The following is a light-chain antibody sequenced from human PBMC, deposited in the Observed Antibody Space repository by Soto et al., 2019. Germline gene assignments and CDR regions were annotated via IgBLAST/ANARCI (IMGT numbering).Light chain of an antibody. CDR2: EVS. J-gene: IGLJ1*01. Sequence: QSVLTQPASVSGSPGQSITISCTGTSSDVGGYNYVSWYQQQSGKAPKLMIHEVSNRPSGVSNRFSGSKSRNTASLTISGLQAEDEADYYCSSYTSSRAYVFGIGTKVTVL. V-gene: IGLV2-14*01. CDR1: SSDVGGYNY. CDR3: SSYTSSRAYV.